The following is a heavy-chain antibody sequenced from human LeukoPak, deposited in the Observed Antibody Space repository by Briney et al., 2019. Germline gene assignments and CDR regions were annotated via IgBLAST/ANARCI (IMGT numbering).Heavy chain of an antibody. V-gene: IGHV4-30-4*01. J-gene: IGHJ4*02. D-gene: IGHD3-9*01. CDR2: IYYSGST. Sequence: PSETLSLTCTVSGGSISSGDYCWSWIRQPPGKGLEWIGYIYYSGSTYYNPSLKSRVTISVDTSKNQFSLKLSSVTAADTAVHYCARETRYDILTGYFIYYFDYWGQGTLVTVSS. CDR1: GGSISSGDYC. CDR3: ARETRYDILTGYFIYYFDY.